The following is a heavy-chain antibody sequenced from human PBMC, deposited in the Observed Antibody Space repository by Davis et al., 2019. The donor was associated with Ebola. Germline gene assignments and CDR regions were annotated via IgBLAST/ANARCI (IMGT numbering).Heavy chain of an antibody. CDR1: GGSVTSGSYY. Sequence: SETLSLTCTVSGGSVTSGSYYWTWMRQPPGKGLEWIGNIYYSGSTEYSPSLESRVSMSVDTSKNQFSLRLTSVTAADTAVYYCARKGVSGELDYWGQGTLVTVSS. J-gene: IGHJ4*02. CDR3: ARKGVSGELDY. D-gene: IGHD3-10*01. CDR2: IYYSGST. V-gene: IGHV4-61*01.